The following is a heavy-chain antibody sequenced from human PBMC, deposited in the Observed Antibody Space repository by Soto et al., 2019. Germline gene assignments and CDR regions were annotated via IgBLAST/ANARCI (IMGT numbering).Heavy chain of an antibody. D-gene: IGHD2-8*01. J-gene: IGHJ5*02. CDR1: GGSISSGGYY. V-gene: IGHV4-31*03. Sequence: PSETLSLTCTVSGGSISSGGYYWSWIRQHPGKGLEWIGYIYYSGSAYYNPSLKSRVTISVDTSKNQFSLKLSSVTAADTAVYYCARSYCPANGVCFYKEGPRWTYNWFDPWGQGTLVTVSS. CDR3: ARSYCPANGVCFYKEGPRWTYNWFDP. CDR2: IYYSGSA.